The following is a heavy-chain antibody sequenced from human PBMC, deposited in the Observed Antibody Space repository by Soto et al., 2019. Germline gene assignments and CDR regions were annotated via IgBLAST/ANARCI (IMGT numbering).Heavy chain of an antibody. J-gene: IGHJ5*02. CDR3: ARDYYDSSGYKINWFDP. CDR2: IIPIFGTA. CDR1: GGTFSSYA. V-gene: IGHV1-69*13. Sequence: ASVKVSCKASGGTFSSYAISWVRQAPGQGLEWMGGIIPIFGTANYAQKFQGRVTITADESTSTAYMELSSLRSEDTAVYYCARDYYDSSGYKINWFDPWGQGTLVTVSS. D-gene: IGHD3-22*01.